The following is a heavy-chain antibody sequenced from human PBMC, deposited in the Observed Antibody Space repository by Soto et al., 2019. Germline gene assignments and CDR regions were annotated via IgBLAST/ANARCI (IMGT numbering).Heavy chain of an antibody. Sequence: PGESLKISCKGSGYSFTSYWISWVRQMPGKGLEWMGRIDPSDSYTNYSPSFQGHVTISADKSISTAYLQWSSLKASDTAMYYCAGGGVRGVITRTRDYYGMAVWGQGTTVTVSS. CDR3: AGGGVRGVITRTRDYYGMAV. D-gene: IGHD3-10*01. V-gene: IGHV5-10-1*01. J-gene: IGHJ6*02. CDR1: GYSFTSYW. CDR2: IDPSDSYT.